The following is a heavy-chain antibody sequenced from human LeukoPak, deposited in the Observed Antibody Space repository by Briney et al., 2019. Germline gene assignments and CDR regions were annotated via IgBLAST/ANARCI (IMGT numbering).Heavy chain of an antibody. D-gene: IGHD2-15*01. Sequence: KSSETLSLTCTVSGDSITSYYWSWIRQPPGKGLEWIGYMYYSGSTNYNPSLKSRVTISVDMSKNQFSLKLSSVTAADTAVYYCVRSSTYHLFDDWGQGTLVTVSS. V-gene: IGHV4-59*08. J-gene: IGHJ4*02. CDR2: MYYSGST. CDR3: VRSSTYHLFDD. CDR1: GDSITSYY.